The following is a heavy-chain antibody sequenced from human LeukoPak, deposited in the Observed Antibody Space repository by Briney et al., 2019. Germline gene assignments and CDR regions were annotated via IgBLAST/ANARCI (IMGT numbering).Heavy chain of an antibody. CDR3: AKFTGEYGDYYYYYYMDV. D-gene: IGHD4-17*01. J-gene: IGHJ6*03. Sequence: GGSLRLSCAGSGFPFSSHGMNWVRQAPGKGLEWVSGISPGGGPTYYADSVRGRFTISRDNSKNTLYLQMNSLRAEDTAVYYCAKFTGEYGDYYYYYYMDVWGKGTTVTISS. CDR1: GFPFSSHG. V-gene: IGHV3-23*01. CDR2: ISPGGGPT.